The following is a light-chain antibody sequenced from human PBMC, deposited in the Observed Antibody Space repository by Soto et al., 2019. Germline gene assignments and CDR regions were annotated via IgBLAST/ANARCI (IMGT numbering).Light chain of an antibody. J-gene: IGLJ2*01. CDR3: QTWGTGIVV. Sequence: QPVLTQSPSASASLGASVKLTCTLSSGHSSYAIAWHQQQPEKGPRFLMKVNSDGSHSKGDGIPDRFSGSSSGAARYLTISSLQSEDEADYYCQTWGTGIVVFGGGTKVTVL. CDR1: SGHSSYA. V-gene: IGLV4-69*01. CDR2: VNSDGSH.